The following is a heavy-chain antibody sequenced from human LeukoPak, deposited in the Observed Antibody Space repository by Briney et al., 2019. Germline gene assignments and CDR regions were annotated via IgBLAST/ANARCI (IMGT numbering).Heavy chain of an antibody. CDR1: GGSISSGDYY. D-gene: IGHD2-15*01. V-gene: IGHV4-31*01. Sequence: PSQTLSLTCTVSGGSISSGDYYWRWIRQYPGKGLEWIGYIYHSGSSYYNPSLMSQVTMSIDTSKNQFSLKLSSVTAADTAVYYCARAIVVAGLRFDYWGQGTLVTVSS. CDR3: ARAIVVAGLRFDY. CDR2: IYHSGSS. J-gene: IGHJ4*02.